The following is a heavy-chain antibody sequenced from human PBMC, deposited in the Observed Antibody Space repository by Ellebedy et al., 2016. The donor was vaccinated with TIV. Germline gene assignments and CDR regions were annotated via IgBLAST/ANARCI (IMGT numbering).Heavy chain of an antibody. CDR2: IYPGDSDT. CDR3: ARQGDSSGWMSFDY. D-gene: IGHD6-19*01. CDR1: GYSFTSYW. Sequence: ASVTVSCXGSGYSFTSYWIGWVRQMPGKGLEWMGIIYPGDSDTRYSPSFQGQVTISADKSISTAHLQWSSLKASDTAMYYCARQGDSSGWMSFDYWGQGTLVTVSS. J-gene: IGHJ4*02. V-gene: IGHV5-51*01.